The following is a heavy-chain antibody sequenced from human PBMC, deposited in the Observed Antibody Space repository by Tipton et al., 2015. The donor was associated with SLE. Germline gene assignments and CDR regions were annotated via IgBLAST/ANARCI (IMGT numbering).Heavy chain of an antibody. CDR3: AKVDSSGWYSRYYNYGMDV. CDR1: GFTFSAYA. CDR2: VWFDGSKK. V-gene: IGHV3-30*18. Sequence: RSLRLSCAASGFTFSAYAMHWVRQAPGKGLEWVAVVWFDGSKKDYADSVKGRFTISRDNSKNTLYLQMNSLRSEDTAVYYCAKVDSSGWYSRYYNYGMDVWGQGTTVTVSS. J-gene: IGHJ6*02. D-gene: IGHD6-19*01.